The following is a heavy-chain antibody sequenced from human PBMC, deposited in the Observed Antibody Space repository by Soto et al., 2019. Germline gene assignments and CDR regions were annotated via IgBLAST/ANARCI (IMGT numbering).Heavy chain of an antibody. CDR3: ARTRGYSYGPLDY. CDR2: IIPIFGTA. D-gene: IGHD5-18*01. J-gene: IGHJ4*02. V-gene: IGHV1-69*13. Sequence: SVKVSCKASGGTFSSYAISWVRQAPGQGLEWMGGIIPIFGTANYAQKFQGRVTITADESTSTAYMELSSLRSEDTAVYYCARTRGYSYGPLDYWGQGTLVTVSS. CDR1: GGTFSSYA.